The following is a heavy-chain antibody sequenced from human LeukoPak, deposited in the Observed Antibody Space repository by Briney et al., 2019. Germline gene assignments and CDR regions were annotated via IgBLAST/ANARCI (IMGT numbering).Heavy chain of an antibody. CDR1: GDSVSSNSAA. D-gene: IGHD6-19*01. Sequence: SQTLSLTCAISGDSVSSNSAAWNWIRQSPSRGLEWLGRTYYRSKWYNDYAVSVKSRITINPDTSKNQFSLQLNSVTPEDTAVYYCARDSDPSSGSRGNYYYYMDVWGKGTTVTVSS. CDR2: TYYRSKWYN. CDR3: ARDSDPSSGSRGNYYYYMDV. J-gene: IGHJ6*03. V-gene: IGHV6-1*01.